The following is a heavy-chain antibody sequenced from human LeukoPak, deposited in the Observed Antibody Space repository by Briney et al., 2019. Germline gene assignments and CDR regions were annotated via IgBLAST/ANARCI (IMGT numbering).Heavy chain of an antibody. CDR3: EKDNTLTERGGYFDY. D-gene: IGHD2-2*02. Sequence: GGSLRLSCAASGFTFSSYAMSWVRQAPGKGLEWVSAISGSGGSTYYADSVKGRFTISRDNSKNKLYLQMNSLRAEDTAVYYCEKDNTLTERGGYFDYWGQGTLVTVSS. V-gene: IGHV3-23*01. J-gene: IGHJ4*02. CDR1: GFTFSSYA. CDR2: ISGSGGST.